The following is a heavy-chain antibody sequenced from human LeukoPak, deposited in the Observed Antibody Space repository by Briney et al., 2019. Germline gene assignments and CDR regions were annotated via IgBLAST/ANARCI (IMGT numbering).Heavy chain of an antibody. V-gene: IGHV3-53*01. CDR2: IYSGGST. CDR1: GFTVSSNY. Sequence: GGSLRLSCAAPGFTVSSNYMTWVRQAPGKGLEWVSVIYSGGSTYYADSVEGRFTISRDNSKNTLYLQMNSLRAEDTAVYYCARAKGSHSSGYYHRYYFDYWGQGALVTVSS. J-gene: IGHJ4*02. D-gene: IGHD3-22*01. CDR3: ARAKGSHSSGYYHRYYFDY.